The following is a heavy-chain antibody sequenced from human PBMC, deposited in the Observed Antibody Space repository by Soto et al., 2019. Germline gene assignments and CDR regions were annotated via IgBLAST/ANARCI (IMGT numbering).Heavy chain of an antibody. J-gene: IGHJ3*02. Sequence: QVQLVQSGAEVKKPGSSVKVSCKASGGTFSSYTISWVRQAPGQGLEWMGRIIPILGIANYAQKFQGRVTITANKSTSTACMEVGSLRSDDTAVYYCARDLPREYSGDGGRRAFDIWGQGTMVTVSS. CDR2: IIPILGIA. CDR3: ARDLPREYSGDGGRRAFDI. V-gene: IGHV1-69*08. D-gene: IGHD5-12*01. CDR1: GGTFSSYT.